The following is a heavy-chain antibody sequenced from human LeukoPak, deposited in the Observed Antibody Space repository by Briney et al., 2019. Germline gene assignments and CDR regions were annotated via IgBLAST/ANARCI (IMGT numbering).Heavy chain of an antibody. V-gene: IGHV3-7*01. CDR3: VRDPHCSGGSCYSVGFDY. CDR2: IKQDGSEK. J-gene: IGHJ4*02. D-gene: IGHD2-15*01. CDR1: GFTFSTYW. Sequence: PGGSLRLSCAASGFTFSTYWMSWVRQAPGKGLEWVADIKQDGSEKHYVDSVKGRFTVSRDNAKNSLCLQMNSVRAEDTAMYYCVRDPHCSGGSCYSVGFDYWGQGVLVTVSS.